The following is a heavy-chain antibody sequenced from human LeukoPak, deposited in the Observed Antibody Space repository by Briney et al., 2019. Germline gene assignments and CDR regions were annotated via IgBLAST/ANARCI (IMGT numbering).Heavy chain of an antibody. CDR3: AREAAAAGTLLYYYYYGMDV. J-gene: IGHJ6*02. CDR2: ISAYNGNT. Sequence: ASVKVSCKASGYTFTSYGISWVRQAPGQGLEWMGWISAYNGNTNYAQKLQGRVTMTTDTSTSTAYMELRSLRSDDTAVYYCAREAAAAGTLLYYYYYGMDVWGQETTVTVSS. CDR1: GYTFTSYG. V-gene: IGHV1-18*01. D-gene: IGHD6-13*01.